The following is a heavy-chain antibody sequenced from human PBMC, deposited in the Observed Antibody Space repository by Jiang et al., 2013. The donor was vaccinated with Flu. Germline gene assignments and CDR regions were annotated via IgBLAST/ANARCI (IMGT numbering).Heavy chain of an antibody. V-gene: IGHV3-15*01. CDR3: TTSADTVTRDF. Sequence: VQLVESGGGLVKPGGSLRLACAASGFTFNNAWMSWLRQAPGKGLEWIGRIRRKSDGATTAYAAPVTGRFTISRDDSENILYLQMNSLKTEDTATYYCTTSADTVTRDFWGQGTLVIVSS. CDR1: GFTFNNAW. CDR2: IRRKSDGATT. J-gene: IGHJ4*02. D-gene: IGHD4-17*01.